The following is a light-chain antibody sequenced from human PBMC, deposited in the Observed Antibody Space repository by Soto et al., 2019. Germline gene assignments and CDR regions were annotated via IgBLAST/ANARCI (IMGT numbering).Light chain of an antibody. V-gene: IGLV1-51*01. J-gene: IGLJ2*01. Sequence: SVVTQPPSVSAAPGQKVTISCSGSTSNILNNFVSWYQHLPGTAPKLLIYDNNKRPSGIPERFSGSKGGTSATLGITGLQTGDEGVYFCGSWDYSLTAVVFGGGTKLTVL. CDR3: GSWDYSLTAVV. CDR1: TSNILNNF. CDR2: DNN.